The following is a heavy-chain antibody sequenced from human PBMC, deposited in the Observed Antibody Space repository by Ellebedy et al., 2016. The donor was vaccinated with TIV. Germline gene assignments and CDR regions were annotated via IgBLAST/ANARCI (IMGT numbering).Heavy chain of an antibody. D-gene: IGHD2-21*01. CDR2: IGTAGDT. CDR3: ARVRFGDTAVDY. V-gene: IGHV3-13*01. CDR1: GFTFSSYD. Sequence: GESLKISCAASGFTFSSYDMHWVRQGPGKGLEWVSAIGTAGDTNYPGSLKGRFTISTENAKTSLYLQITSLRAEDTAVYYCARVRFGDTAVDYWGQGTLVTVSS. J-gene: IGHJ4*03.